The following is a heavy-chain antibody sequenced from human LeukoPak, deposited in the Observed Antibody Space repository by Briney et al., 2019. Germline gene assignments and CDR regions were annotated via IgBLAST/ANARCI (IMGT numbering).Heavy chain of an antibody. CDR1: GGSISSNNDY. V-gene: IGHV4-39*07. Sequence: SETLSLTCTVSGGSISSNNDYWRWIRQPPGRVVEWNGSICFSGSTYYNHAVKSRVTISLDPSKNHFSLKLSSVTAADTAVYYRARSSGSYGIYYYYYMDVWGKGTTVTVSS. CDR3: ARSSGSYGIYYYYYMDV. CDR2: ICFSGST. D-gene: IGHD1-26*01. J-gene: IGHJ6*03.